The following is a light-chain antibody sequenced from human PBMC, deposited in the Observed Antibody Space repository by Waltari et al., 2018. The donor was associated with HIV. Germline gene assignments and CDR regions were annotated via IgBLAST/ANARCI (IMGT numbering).Light chain of an antibody. J-gene: IGKJ5*01. V-gene: IGKV3-11*01. CDR1: QSVSDY. CDR2: DAS. CDR3: QQRKDWPIT. Sequence: EIVLTQSPVTLSLSPGESATLSCRASQSVSDYLAWYQQKPGQAPRHLIYDASHRATGIPASFSGSGSGTDFTLTISSLEPEDFAVYYCQQRKDWPITFGQGTRLEIK.